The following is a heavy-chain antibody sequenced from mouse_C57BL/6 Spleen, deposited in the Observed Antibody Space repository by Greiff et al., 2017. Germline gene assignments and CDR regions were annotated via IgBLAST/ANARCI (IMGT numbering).Heavy chain of an antibody. D-gene: IGHD2-3*01. CDR3: ARSYDGYPAWFAY. V-gene: IGHV3-8*01. J-gene: IGHJ3*01. Sequence: EVHLVESGPGLAKPSQTLSLTCSVTGYSITSDYWNWIRKFPGNKLEYMGYISYSGSTYSNPSLKSRISITRDTSKNQYYLQLNSVTTEDTATYYCARSYDGYPAWFAYWGQGTLVTVSA. CDR1: GYSITSDY. CDR2: ISYSGST.